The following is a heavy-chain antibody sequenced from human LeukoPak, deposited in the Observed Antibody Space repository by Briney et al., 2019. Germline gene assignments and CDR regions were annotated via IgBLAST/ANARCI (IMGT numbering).Heavy chain of an antibody. CDR3: ARLAVATMGSGYYMDV. V-gene: IGHV4-39*01. CDR1: GGSISSSSYY. CDR2: IYYSGST. J-gene: IGHJ6*03. D-gene: IGHD5-12*01. Sequence: PSETLSLTCTVSGGSISSSSYYWGWIRQPPGKGLEWIGSIYYSGSTYYNPSLKSRVTISVDTSKNQFSLKLSSVTAADTAVYYCARLAVATMGSGYYMDVWGKGTTVTVSS.